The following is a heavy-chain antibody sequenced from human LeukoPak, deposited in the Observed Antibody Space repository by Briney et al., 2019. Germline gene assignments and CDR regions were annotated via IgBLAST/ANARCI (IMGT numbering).Heavy chain of an antibody. CDR1: GFTFSSYE. D-gene: IGHD4-23*01. CDR2: ISSSGSTI. J-gene: IGHJ4*02. V-gene: IGHV3-48*03. CDR3: ARDYGGSSPFDY. Sequence: GGSLRLSCAASGFTFSSYEMNWVRQAPGKGLEWVSYISSSGSTIYYADSVKGRFTISRDNAKNSLYLQMNSLRAEDTALYYCARDYGGSSPFDYWGQGTLVTVSS.